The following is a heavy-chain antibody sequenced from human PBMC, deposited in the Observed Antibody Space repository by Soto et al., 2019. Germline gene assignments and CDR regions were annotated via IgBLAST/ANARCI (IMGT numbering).Heavy chain of an antibody. V-gene: IGHV1-2*02. CDR2: INPNSGGT. Sequence: VASVKVSCKASGYTFTGYYMHWVRQAPGQGLEWMGWINPNSGGTNYAQKFQGRVTMTRDTSISTAYMELSRLRSDDTAVYYCAREGTENTGYSSGWFDYWGQGTLVTVSS. D-gene: IGHD6-19*01. CDR1: GYTFTGYY. J-gene: IGHJ4*02. CDR3: AREGTENTGYSSGWFDY.